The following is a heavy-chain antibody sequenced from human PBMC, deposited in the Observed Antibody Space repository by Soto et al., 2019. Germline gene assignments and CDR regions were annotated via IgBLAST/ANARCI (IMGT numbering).Heavy chain of an antibody. CDR3: ARSRNYYGSGSYIYY. J-gene: IGHJ4*02. D-gene: IGHD3-10*01. CDR2: INHSGST. V-gene: IGHV4-34*01. CDR1: GGSFSGYY. Sequence: PSETLSLTCAVYGGSFSGYYWSWIRQPPGKGLEWIREINHSGSTNYNPSLKSRVTISVDTSKNQFSLKLSSVTAADTAVYYCARSRNYYGSGSYIYYWGQGTLVTVSS.